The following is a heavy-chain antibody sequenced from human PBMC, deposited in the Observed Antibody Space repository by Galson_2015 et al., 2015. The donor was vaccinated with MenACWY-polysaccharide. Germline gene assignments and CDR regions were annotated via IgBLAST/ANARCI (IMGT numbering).Heavy chain of an antibody. CDR3: AKGYSYSKSPVDH. Sequence: ALRLPCAASGFTFDDYAMHWVRHAAGKGVEWVSGVSWNSDIIGYADSVKGRFTISRGSAKNSLYLQMNSLRPEDTALYYCAKGYSYSKSPVDHWGQGTLVTVSS. CDR2: VSWNSDII. CDR1: GFTFDDYA. J-gene: IGHJ4*02. D-gene: IGHD2-15*01. V-gene: IGHV3-9*01.